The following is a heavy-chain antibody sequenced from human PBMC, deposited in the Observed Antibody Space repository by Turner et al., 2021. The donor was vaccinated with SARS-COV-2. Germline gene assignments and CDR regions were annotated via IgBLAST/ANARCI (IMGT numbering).Heavy chain of an antibody. J-gene: IGHJ5*02. CDR3: ARHFPGGWAVNL. D-gene: IGHD3-16*01. Sequence: EVQLVQSGAEGQKPGESLRISCKGSGYSFTSYWISWLRQMPGKGLEWMGRIDPSDSYTNYSPSFQGNVTISADKSISTAYLQWSSLKASDTARYYCARHFPGGWAVNLWGQGTLVTVSS. CDR1: GYSFTSYW. V-gene: IGHV5-10-1*01. CDR2: IDPSDSYT.